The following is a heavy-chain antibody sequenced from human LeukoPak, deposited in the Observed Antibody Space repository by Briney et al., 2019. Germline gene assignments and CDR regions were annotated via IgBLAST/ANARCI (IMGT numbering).Heavy chain of an antibody. J-gene: IGHJ4*02. CDR1: GYSISSGYY. CDR3: ARIPDSSGYYYDY. V-gene: IGHV4-38-2*02. Sequence: PSETLSLTCTVSGYSISSGYYWGWIRQPPGKGLEWIGSIYYSGSTYYNPSLKSRVTISVDTSKNQFSLKLSSVTAADTAVYYCARIPDSSGYYYDYWGQGTLVTVSS. D-gene: IGHD3-22*01. CDR2: IYYSGST.